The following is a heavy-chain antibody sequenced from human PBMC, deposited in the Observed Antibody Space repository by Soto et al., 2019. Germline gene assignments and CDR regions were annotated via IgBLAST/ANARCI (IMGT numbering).Heavy chain of an antibody. CDR3: ARGVTGDGDAVDI. Sequence: ASVKVSCKASGYTFTGYYMHWVRQAPGQGLEWMGWINPNRGGTNYAQKFQGWLPMTRDTYISTAYMELSRLRSDDTAVYYCARGVTGDGDAVDIWGQGTMVTVSS. V-gene: IGHV1-2*04. D-gene: IGHD7-27*01. CDR2: INPNRGGT. CDR1: GYTFTGYY. J-gene: IGHJ3*02.